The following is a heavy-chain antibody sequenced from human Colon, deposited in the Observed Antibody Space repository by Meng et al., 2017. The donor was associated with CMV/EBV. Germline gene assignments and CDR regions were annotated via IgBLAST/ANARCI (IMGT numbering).Heavy chain of an antibody. D-gene: IGHD6-6*01. J-gene: IGHJ4*02. CDR1: GYTFTDYY. CDR3: ARGHASSSSFDY. V-gene: IGHV1-2*02. Sequence: ASVKVSCKASGYTFTDYYIFWVRQAPGQGLEWLGWINSNSDGTNYAQKFQGGVTMTRDTSISTAYMELSRLMSDDTALYYCARGHASSSSFDYWGQGTLVTVSS. CDR2: INSNSDGT.